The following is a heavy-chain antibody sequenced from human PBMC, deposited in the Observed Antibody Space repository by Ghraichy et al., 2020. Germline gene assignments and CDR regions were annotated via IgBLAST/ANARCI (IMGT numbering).Heavy chain of an antibody. V-gene: IGHV3-30-3*01. Sequence: GGSLRLSCAGSGFTFKTFAMHWVRQAPGKGLEWLALISHDGNIDYVADSVKGRFTISRDNSHNTLSLQMNSLRDDDTALYYCARAHSGTFRNYLDYWGQGALVTVSS. J-gene: IGHJ4*02. CDR2: ISHDGNID. D-gene: IGHD1-26*01. CDR1: GFTFKTFA. CDR3: ARAHSGTFRNYLDY.